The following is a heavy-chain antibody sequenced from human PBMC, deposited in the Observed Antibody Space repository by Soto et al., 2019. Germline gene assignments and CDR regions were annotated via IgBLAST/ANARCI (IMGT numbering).Heavy chain of an antibody. CDR2: ISLGGSYT. Sequence: SLRLSCAGAGFTFSGYSMNWVRQAPGRGLEWVASISLGGSYTFYSDSVKGRFTISRDNAKGSLFLQMNGLRVEDTAVYYCVRDPVLWHPDRLDVWGQGTTVTVSS. V-gene: IGHV3-21*01. CDR3: VRDPVLWHPDRLDV. D-gene: IGHD2-21*01. J-gene: IGHJ6*02. CDR1: GFTFSGYS.